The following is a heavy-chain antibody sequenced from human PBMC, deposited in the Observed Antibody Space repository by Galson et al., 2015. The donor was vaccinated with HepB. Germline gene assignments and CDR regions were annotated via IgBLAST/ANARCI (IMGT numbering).Heavy chain of an antibody. J-gene: IGHJ3*02. CDR1: GYTFTSYG. Sequence: SVKVSCKASGYTFTSYGISWVRQAPGQGLEWMGWINAYNGNTNYAQKLQGRITMTTDTSTSTAYMELRSLRSDDTAVYYCARVIRVAGLPDAFDIWGQGTMVTVSS. CDR3: ARVIRVAGLPDAFDI. V-gene: IGHV1-18*01. CDR2: INAYNGNT. D-gene: IGHD6-19*01.